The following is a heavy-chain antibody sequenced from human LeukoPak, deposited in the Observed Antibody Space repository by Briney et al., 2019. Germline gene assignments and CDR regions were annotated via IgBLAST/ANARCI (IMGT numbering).Heavy chain of an antibody. CDR2: INHSGST. J-gene: IGHJ6*02. D-gene: IGHD3-10*01. Sequence: SETLSLTCAVYGGSFSGYYWSWIRQPPGKGLEWIGEINHSGSTNYNPSLKSRVTISVDTSKNQFSLKLTSVTAADTAVYFCARGPYGSGSYYWGQGTTVTVSS. CDR1: GGSFSGYY. CDR3: ARGPYGSGSYY. V-gene: IGHV4-34*01.